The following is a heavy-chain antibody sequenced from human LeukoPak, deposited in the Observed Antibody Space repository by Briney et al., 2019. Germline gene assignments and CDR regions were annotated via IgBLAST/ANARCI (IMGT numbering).Heavy chain of an antibody. CDR2: INWNGGST. J-gene: IGHJ3*02. Sequence: PGGSLRLSCAASGFTFDDYGMTWVRQAPGKGLEWVSGINWNGGSTGYADSVKGRFTISRDNAKNSLYLQMNSLRAEDTAVYYCARDPSSGDYGHLDAFDIWGQGTMVTVSS. CDR1: GFTFDDYG. CDR3: ARDPSSGDYGHLDAFDI. V-gene: IGHV3-20*04. D-gene: IGHD4-17*01.